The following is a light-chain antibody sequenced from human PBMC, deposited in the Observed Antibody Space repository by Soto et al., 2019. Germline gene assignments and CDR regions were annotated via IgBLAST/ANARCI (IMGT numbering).Light chain of an antibody. Sequence: DIQMTQSPPTLSAFVGDRVTITCRASQTITNLLAWFQQKPGKAPEILIYKASSLQSGVPSRFSGSGSGTEFTLTISSLQPDDFATYYCQKYNSYSETFGQGTKVDIK. CDR1: QTITNL. CDR2: KAS. J-gene: IGKJ1*01. V-gene: IGKV1-5*03. CDR3: QKYNSYSET.